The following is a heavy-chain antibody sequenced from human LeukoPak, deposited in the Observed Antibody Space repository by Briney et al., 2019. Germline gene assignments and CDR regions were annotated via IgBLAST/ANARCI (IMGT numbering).Heavy chain of an antibody. D-gene: IGHD3-22*01. CDR2: ISYDGTNK. J-gene: IGHJ6*04. Sequence: GGSLRLSCAASGSTFSSYGMHWVRQAPGKGLEWVAVISYDGTNKYYADSVKGRFTISRDNSKNTLYLQMNSLRAEDTAVYYCAKDSPYHDSSGYWRSDSMDVWGKGTTVTISS. V-gene: IGHV3-30*18. CDR3: AKDSPYHDSSGYWRSDSMDV. CDR1: GSTFSSYG.